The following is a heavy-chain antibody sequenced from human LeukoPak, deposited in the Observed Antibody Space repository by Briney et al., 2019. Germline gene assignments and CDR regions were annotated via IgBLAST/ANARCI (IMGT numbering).Heavy chain of an antibody. J-gene: IGHJ4*02. CDR3: AKGSYYDSSGYPTSADY. Sequence: PGGSLRLSCAASGFTFSSYAMSWVRQAPGKGLEWVSAISGSGGSTYYADSVKGRFTISRDNSKNTLYLQVNSLRAEDTAVYYCAKGSYYDSSGYPTSADYWGQGTLVTVSS. CDR1: GFTFSSYA. V-gene: IGHV3-23*01. D-gene: IGHD3-22*01. CDR2: ISGSGGST.